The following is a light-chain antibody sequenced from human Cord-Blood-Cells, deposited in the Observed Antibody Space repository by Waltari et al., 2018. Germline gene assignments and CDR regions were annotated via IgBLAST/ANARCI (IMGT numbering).Light chain of an antibody. CDR2: DVS. V-gene: IGLV2-11*01. CDR1: SRDAGGYHY. J-gene: IGLJ2*01. Sequence: QTALTRHPLVLRSPARCSPIYCTLISRDAGGYHYVAGYQQHPGKAPKLMIYDVSKRPSGVPDRFSGSKSGNTASLTISGLQAEDEADYYCCSYAGSYTFVVFGGGTKLTVL. CDR3: CSYAGSYTFVV.